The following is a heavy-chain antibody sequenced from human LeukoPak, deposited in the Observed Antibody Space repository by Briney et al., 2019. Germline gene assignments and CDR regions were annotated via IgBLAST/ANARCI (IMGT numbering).Heavy chain of an antibody. CDR3: ARVGYFDWLTTDY. Sequence: SETLSLTCTVSGGSISSYYWSWIRQPPGKGLEWIGYIYYSGSTNYNPSLKSRVTISVDTSKNQFSLKLSSVTAADTAVYYCARVGYFDWLTTDYWGQGTLVTVSS. D-gene: IGHD3-9*01. CDR2: IYYSGST. J-gene: IGHJ4*02. CDR1: GGSISSYY. V-gene: IGHV4-59*01.